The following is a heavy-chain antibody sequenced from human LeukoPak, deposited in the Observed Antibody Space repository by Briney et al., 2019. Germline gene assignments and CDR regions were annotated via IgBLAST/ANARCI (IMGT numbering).Heavy chain of an antibody. Sequence: GGSLRLSCAASGFTFSRYWMTWVRQAPGKGLEWVANIKQDGTEKYYVDSVKGRFTISRDNSKNTLYLQMNSLRAEDTAVYYCAKYTGRAFDIWGQGTMVTVSS. CDR2: IKQDGTEK. CDR1: GFTFSRYW. CDR3: AKYTGRAFDI. J-gene: IGHJ3*02. D-gene: IGHD1-26*01. V-gene: IGHV3-7*05.